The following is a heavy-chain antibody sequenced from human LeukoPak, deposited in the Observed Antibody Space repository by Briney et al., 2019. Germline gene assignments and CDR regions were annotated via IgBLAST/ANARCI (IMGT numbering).Heavy chain of an antibody. CDR2: ISGSGGST. J-gene: IGHJ4*02. CDR1: GFTFSSYG. D-gene: IGHD1-26*01. CDR3: ARYTSNVVGKRHYFDY. V-gene: IGHV3-23*01. Sequence: GGSLRLSCAASGFTFSSYGMGWVRQAPGKGLEWVSAISGSGGSTYYADSVKGRFTISRDNSKNTLYLQMNSLRAEDTAVYYCARYTSNVVGKRHYFDYWGQGTLVTVSS.